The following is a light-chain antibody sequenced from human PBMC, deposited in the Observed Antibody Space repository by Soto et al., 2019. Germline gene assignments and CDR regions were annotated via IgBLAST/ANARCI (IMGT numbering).Light chain of an antibody. V-gene: IGKV1-5*03. CDR3: QQYNSYPYT. CDR2: KAS. J-gene: IGKJ2*01. CDR1: QSISSW. Sequence: DIQLTQSPSTLSPSVGDRVTITCRASQSISSWLAWYQQKPGKAPKLLIYKASSLESGVPSRFSGRGSGTEFTLTISSLQPDDFATYYCQQYNSYPYTFGQGTKLEIK.